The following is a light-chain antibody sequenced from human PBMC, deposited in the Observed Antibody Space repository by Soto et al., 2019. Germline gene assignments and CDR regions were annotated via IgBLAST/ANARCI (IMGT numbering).Light chain of an antibody. CDR1: QSVHSN. Sequence: EIVMTQSPATLSVSPGERVTLSCRASQSVHSNLAWFQQKPGLAPRLLLYSASTRATGVPVRFSGSGSGTEFTLTISSLQSEDFAVYYCQQYNQWPTWTFGQGTKVEVK. CDR2: SAS. V-gene: IGKV3-15*01. J-gene: IGKJ1*01. CDR3: QQYNQWPTWT.